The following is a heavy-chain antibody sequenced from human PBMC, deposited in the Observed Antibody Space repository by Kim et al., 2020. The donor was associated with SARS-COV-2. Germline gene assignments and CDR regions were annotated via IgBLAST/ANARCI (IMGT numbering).Heavy chain of an antibody. Sequence: SETLSLTCTVSGGSISSYYWSWIRQPPGKGLEWIGYIYYSGSTNYNPSPKSRVTISVDTPKNQFSLKLSSVTAADTAVYYCARAGRTYVDTAMVAPGYFGLLGRGTLVTRPS. J-gene: IGHJ2*01. D-gene: IGHD5-18*01. CDR2: IYYSGST. V-gene: IGHV4-59*01. CDR3: ARAGRTYVDTAMVAPGYFGL. CDR1: GGSISSYY.